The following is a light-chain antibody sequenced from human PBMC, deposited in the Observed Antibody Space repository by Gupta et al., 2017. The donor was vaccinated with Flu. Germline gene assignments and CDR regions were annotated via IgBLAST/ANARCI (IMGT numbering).Light chain of an antibody. CDR1: QGIRDD. Sequence: DIQMTQSPSSLSASVGNRVTISCRASQGIRDDLGWYQQQPGKDPQRLIYIASRLQSGVPSRLSGSGSGTEFTLTISSLQPEDSATYYCLQYNSFPWTFGQGTRVEIK. V-gene: IGKV1-17*01. CDR3: LQYNSFPWT. CDR2: IAS. J-gene: IGKJ1*01.